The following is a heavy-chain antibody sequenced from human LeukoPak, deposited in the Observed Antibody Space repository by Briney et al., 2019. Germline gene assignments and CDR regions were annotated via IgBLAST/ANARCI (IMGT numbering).Heavy chain of an antibody. CDR1: GGSFSGYY. D-gene: IGHD3-3*01. CDR3: ARHFYDFWSGYLYNFDY. Sequence: SETLSLTCAVYGGSFSGYYWSWIRQPPGKGLEWIGSIYYSGSTYYNPSLKSRVTISVDTSKNQFSLKLSSVTAADTAVYYCARHFYDFWSGYLYNFDYWGQGTLVTVSS. V-gene: IGHV4-34*01. CDR2: IYYSGST. J-gene: IGHJ4*02.